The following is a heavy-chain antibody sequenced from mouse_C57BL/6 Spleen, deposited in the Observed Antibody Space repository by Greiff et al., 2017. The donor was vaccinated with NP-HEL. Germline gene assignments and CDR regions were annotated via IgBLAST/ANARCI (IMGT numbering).Heavy chain of an antibody. CDR2: IWSDGST. V-gene: IGHV2-6*03. CDR1: GFSLTSYG. Sequence: VMLVESGPGLVAPSQSLSITCTVSGFSLTSYGVHWVRQPPGKGLEWLVVIWSDGSTTYNSALKSRLSISKDNSKSQVFLKMNSLQTDDTAMYYCARGYYGNYEGAMDYWGQGTSVTVSS. J-gene: IGHJ4*01. CDR3: ARGYYGNYEGAMDY. D-gene: IGHD2-1*01.